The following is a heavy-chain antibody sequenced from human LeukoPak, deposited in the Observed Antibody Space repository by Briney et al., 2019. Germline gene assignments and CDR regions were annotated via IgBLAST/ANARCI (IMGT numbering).Heavy chain of an antibody. J-gene: IGHJ4*02. Sequence: GGSLRLSCAASGFTFNFYAMHWVRQAPGKGLEWVALISYDGFNKNYADSGKGRFTISRDDSKNTLYLQMNSLRAEDTAVYYCASSLPRYSSSWYLFNYWGQGTLVTVSS. CDR3: ASSLPRYSSSWYLFNY. CDR2: ISYDGFNK. V-gene: IGHV3-30*03. CDR1: GFTFNFYA. D-gene: IGHD6-13*01.